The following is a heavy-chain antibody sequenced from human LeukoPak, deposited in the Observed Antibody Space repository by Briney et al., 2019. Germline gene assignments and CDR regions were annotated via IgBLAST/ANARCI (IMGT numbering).Heavy chain of an antibody. CDR1: GFAVGGNY. Sequence: GGSLRLSCVASGFAVGGNYMSWVRQAPGKGLEWVSLIYSGGAIRYADSVKGRFTISRDNAQNSMYLQMNSLRAEDTAVYYCGRVGGRSKAAKGDAFDIWGQGTMVTVSS. J-gene: IGHJ3*02. CDR3: GRVGGRSKAAKGDAFDI. CDR2: IYSGGAI. D-gene: IGHD6-6*01. V-gene: IGHV3-53*01.